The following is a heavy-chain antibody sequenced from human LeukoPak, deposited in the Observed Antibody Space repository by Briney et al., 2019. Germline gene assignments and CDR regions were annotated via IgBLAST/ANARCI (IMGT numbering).Heavy chain of an antibody. D-gene: IGHD6-13*01. CDR1: GFTFTSYA. V-gene: IGHV3-23*01. Sequence: GGSLRLSCAASGFTFTSYAMSWVRQAPGKGLEWVLAISGSGGSTYYADSVKGRFTISRDNSKNTLYLQMNSLRAEDTAVYYCAKPRPSYSSSWYDHWGQGTLVTVSS. J-gene: IGHJ5*02. CDR3: AKPRPSYSSSWYDH. CDR2: ISGSGGST.